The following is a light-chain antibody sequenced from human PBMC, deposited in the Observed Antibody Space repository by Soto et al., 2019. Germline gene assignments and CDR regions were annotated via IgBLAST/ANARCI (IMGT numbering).Light chain of an antibody. CDR1: QGISSY. Sequence: AIRMTQSPSSFSASTGDRVTITCRASQGISSYLAWYQQKPGKAPKLLIYAASTLQSGVPSRFSGSGSGTDFTLTISCLHSEDFATYYCQQCNTYPRTFGQGTKVEIK. CDR2: AAS. CDR3: QQCNTYPRT. V-gene: IGKV1-8*01. J-gene: IGKJ1*01.